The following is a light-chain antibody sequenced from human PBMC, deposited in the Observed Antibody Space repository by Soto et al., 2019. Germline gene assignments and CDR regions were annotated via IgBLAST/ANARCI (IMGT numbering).Light chain of an antibody. CDR2: DVS. J-gene: IGLJ2*01. CDR1: SSDVDGYNF. V-gene: IGLV2-14*03. Sequence: QSALTQPASVSGSPGQSITISCTGTSSDVDGYNFVSWYQQHPGTAPKLLIYDVSDRPAGVSNRFSGSKSGNTASLTVSGLQAEDEAEYYCSSYASSSTLIFGGGTKLTVL. CDR3: SSYASSSTLI.